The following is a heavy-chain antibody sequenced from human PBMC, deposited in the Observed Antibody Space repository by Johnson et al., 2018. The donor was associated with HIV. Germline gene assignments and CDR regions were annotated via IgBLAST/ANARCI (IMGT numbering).Heavy chain of an antibody. V-gene: IGHV3-30*04. CDR2: ISYDGSNK. CDR1: GLTFSNYN. CDR3: ARVRLPDAFDI. J-gene: IGHJ3*02. Sequence: QVLLVESGGGVVRPGRSLRLSCSVSGLTFSNYNMHWVRQAPGKGLEWVAVISYDGSNKYYADSVKGRFTISRDNSKNTLYLQMNSLRAEDTAVYYCARVRLPDAFDIWGQGTMVTVSS.